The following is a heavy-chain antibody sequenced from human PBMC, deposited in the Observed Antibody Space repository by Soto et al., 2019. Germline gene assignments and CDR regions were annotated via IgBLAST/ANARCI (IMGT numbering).Heavy chain of an antibody. CDR2: IKQDGSEK. V-gene: IGHV3-7*01. Sequence: RVLKKKGKGLEWVANIKQDGSEKYYVDSVKGRFTISRDNAKNSLYLQMNSLRAEDTAVYYCARDWRRGRNKIHRYCSGGSCPDYWGQGTLVSGYS. D-gene: IGHD2-15*01. CDR3: ARDWRRGRNKIHRYCSGGSCPDY. J-gene: IGHJ4*02.